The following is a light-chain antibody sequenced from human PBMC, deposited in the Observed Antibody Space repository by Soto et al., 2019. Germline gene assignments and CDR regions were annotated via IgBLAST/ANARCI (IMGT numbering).Light chain of an antibody. CDR3: ETWDSNTWV. CDR2: LEGSGSY. J-gene: IGLJ3*02. Sequence: QSVLTQSSSASASLGSSVKLTCTLSSGHSGYIIAWHQQQPGKAPRYLMKLEGSGSYNKGTGVPDRFSGSSSGADRYLTISNLQSEDEADYYCETWDSNTWVFGGGTQLTVL. CDR1: SGHSGYI. V-gene: IGLV4-60*03.